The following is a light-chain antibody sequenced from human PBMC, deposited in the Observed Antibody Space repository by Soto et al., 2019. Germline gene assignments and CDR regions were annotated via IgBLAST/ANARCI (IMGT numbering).Light chain of an antibody. V-gene: IGLV2-14*01. Sequence: QSALTQPASVSGSPGQSITISCTGTSSDVGGYNYVSWYQQHPGKAPKLVIYDVSNRPSGVSNRFSGSKSGNTASLTISGLQAEDVSDYYWSSLTCSITLHVLGPMTEVNV. CDR2: DVS. CDR3: SSLTCSITLHV. J-gene: IGLJ1*01. CDR1: SSDVGGYNY.